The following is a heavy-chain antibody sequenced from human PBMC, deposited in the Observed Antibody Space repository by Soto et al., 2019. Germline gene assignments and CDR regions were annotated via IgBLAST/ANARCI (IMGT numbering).Heavy chain of an antibody. CDR3: ARDYGDYFDY. D-gene: IGHD4-17*01. CDR2: IYYSGST. CDR1: GGSISSYY. Sequence: SETLSLTCTVSGGSISSYYWSWIRQPPGKGLEWIGYIYYSGSTNYNPSLKSRVTISVDTSKNQFSLKLSSVTAADTAVYYCARDYGDYFDYWGQGTLVTVSS. V-gene: IGHV4-59*01. J-gene: IGHJ4*02.